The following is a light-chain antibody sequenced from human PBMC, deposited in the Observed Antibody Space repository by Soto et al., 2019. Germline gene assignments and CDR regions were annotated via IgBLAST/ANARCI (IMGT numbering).Light chain of an antibody. J-gene: IGLJ1*01. V-gene: IGLV1-40*01. Sequence: SVLTQPPSVSWAPGQRVTISCTGISSNIGAGYDVHWYQQLPGTAPKLLIYGNSNRPSGVPDRFSGSKSGTSASLAITGLQAEDEADYYCQSYDSSLSVFGTGTKVTVL. CDR2: GNS. CDR3: QSYDSSLSV. CDR1: SSNIGAGYD.